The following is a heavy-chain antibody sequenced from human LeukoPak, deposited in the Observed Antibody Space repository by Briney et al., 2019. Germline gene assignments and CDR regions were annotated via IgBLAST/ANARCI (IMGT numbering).Heavy chain of an antibody. D-gene: IGHD6-13*01. CDR1: GFTFDDYA. Sequence: GGSLRLSCAVSGFTFDDYAMHWVRQAPGKGLEWVSGISWNSGSIGYADSVKGRFTISRDNAKNSLYLQMNSLRAEDTALYYCALGGGSSWSHYYFDYWGQGTLVTVSS. V-gene: IGHV3-9*01. J-gene: IGHJ4*02. CDR2: ISWNSGSI. CDR3: ALGGGSSWSHYYFDY.